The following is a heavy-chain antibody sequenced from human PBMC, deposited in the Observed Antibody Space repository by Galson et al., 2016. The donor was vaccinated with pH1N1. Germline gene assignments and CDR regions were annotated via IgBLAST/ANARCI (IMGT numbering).Heavy chain of an antibody. CDR3: AKGGSPQTLNDAFDV. CDR1: GFTFDDYG. CDR2: ISGNGGSP. J-gene: IGHJ3*01. D-gene: IGHD3-16*01. V-gene: IGHV3-23*01. Sequence: SLRLSCAASGFTFDDYGMHWVRQAPGKGLEWVSVISGNGGSPFYADSVKGRFTISRDNSKNTLFLQMNSLRVEDTALYYCAKGGSPQTLNDAFDVWGQGSMVTVSS.